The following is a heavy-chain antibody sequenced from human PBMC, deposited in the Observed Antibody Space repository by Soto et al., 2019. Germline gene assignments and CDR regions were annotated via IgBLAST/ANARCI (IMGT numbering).Heavy chain of an antibody. CDR1: GFTFSSYG. Sequence: GGSLRLSCAASGFTFSSYGMHWVRQAPGKGLEWVAVISYDGSNKYYADSVKGRFTISRDNSKNTLYLQMNSLRAEDTAVYYCAKELARFSSGCEFDPWGQGTLVTVSS. J-gene: IGHJ5*02. CDR3: AKELARFSSGCEFDP. CDR2: ISYDGSNK. V-gene: IGHV3-30*18. D-gene: IGHD6-19*01.